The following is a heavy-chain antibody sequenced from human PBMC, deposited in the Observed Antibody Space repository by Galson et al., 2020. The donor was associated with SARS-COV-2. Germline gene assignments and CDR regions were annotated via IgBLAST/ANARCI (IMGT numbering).Heavy chain of an antibody. CDR1: GFSLSTSGMC. CDR3: ARTTVAAYPHYYYYGMDV. J-gene: IGHJ6*02. CDR2: IDWDDDK. D-gene: IGHD6-19*01. V-gene: IGHV2-70*01. Sequence: SGPTLVKPTQTLTLTCTFSGFSLSTSGMCVSWIRQPPGKALEWLALIDWDDDKSYSTSLKTRLTISKDTSKNQVVLTMTNMDPVDTATYYCARTTVAAYPHYYYYGMDVWGQGTTVTVSS.